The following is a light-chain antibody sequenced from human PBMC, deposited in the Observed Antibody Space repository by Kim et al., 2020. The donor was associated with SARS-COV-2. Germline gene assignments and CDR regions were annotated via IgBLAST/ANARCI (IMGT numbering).Light chain of an antibody. J-gene: IGLJ3*02. CDR2: QDS. Sequence: SYELTQPPSVSVSPGQTASITCSGDKLGDKYAHWYQQKPGQSPVLVIYQDSKRPSGIPERFSGSNSGNTATLTISGTQAMDEADYYCQAWDSSTWVFGGGTQLTVL. CDR1: KLGDKY. CDR3: QAWDSSTWV. V-gene: IGLV3-1*01.